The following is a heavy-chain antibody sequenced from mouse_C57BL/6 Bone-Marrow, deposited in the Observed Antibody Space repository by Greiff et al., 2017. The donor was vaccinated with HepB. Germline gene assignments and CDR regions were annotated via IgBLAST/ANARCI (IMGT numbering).Heavy chain of an antibody. CDR1: GYAFTNYL. V-gene: IGHV1-54*01. CDR3: ARREFTTVVATGYFDV. Sequence: VQLQQSGAELVRPGTSVKVSCKASGYAFTNYLIEWVKQRPGQGLEWIGVINPGSGGTNYNEKFKGKATLTADNSSSTAYMQLSSLTSEDSAVYFCARREFTTVVATGYFDVWGTGTTVTVSS. D-gene: IGHD1-1*01. CDR2: INPGSGGT. J-gene: IGHJ1*03.